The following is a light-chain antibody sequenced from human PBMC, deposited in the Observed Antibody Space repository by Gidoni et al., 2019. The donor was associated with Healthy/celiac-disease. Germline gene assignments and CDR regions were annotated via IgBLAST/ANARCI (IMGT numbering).Light chain of an antibody. J-gene: IGKJ1*01. Sequence: EIVLTQSPATLSLSPGERATLSCRASQSVSSYLAWYHQKPGQAPRLLIYDASNRATGIPARFSGSGSGTDFTLTISSLEPEDFAVYYCQQRSNWPPWTFGQGTKVEI. V-gene: IGKV3-11*01. CDR3: QQRSNWPPWT. CDR1: QSVSSY. CDR2: DAS.